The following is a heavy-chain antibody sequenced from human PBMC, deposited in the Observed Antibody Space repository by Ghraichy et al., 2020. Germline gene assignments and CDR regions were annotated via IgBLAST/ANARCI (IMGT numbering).Heavy chain of an antibody. CDR1: GFTFSSYW. D-gene: IGHD3-10*01. Sequence: GGSLRLSCAASGFTFSSYWMHWVRQAPGKGLVWVSRINSDGSSTSYADSVKGRFTISRDNAKNTLYLQMNSLRAEDTAVYYCARAWYYGSGSYSGMDVWGQGTTVTVSS. J-gene: IGHJ6*02. CDR2: INSDGSST. V-gene: IGHV3-74*01. CDR3: ARAWYYGSGSYSGMDV.